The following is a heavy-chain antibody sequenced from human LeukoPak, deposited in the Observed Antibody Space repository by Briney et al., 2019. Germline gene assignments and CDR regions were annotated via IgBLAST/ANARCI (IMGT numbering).Heavy chain of an antibody. CDR1: GFTFSSYG. Sequence: GGSLRLSCAASGFTFSSYGMHWVRQAPGKGLEWVAVISYDGSNKYYADSVKGRFTISRDNSKNTLYLQMNSLRAEDTAVYYCAKELYYYDSSGYSENYFDYWGQGTLVTVSS. V-gene: IGHV3-30*18. CDR3: AKELYYYDSSGYSENYFDY. CDR2: ISYDGSNK. J-gene: IGHJ4*02. D-gene: IGHD3-22*01.